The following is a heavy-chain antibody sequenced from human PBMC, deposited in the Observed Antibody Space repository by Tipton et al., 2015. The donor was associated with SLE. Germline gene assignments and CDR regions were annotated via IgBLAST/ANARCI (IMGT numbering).Heavy chain of an antibody. V-gene: IGHV3-23*01. CDR1: GFTFSDYY. CDR2: ISGSGGST. D-gene: IGHD1-26*01. J-gene: IGHJ4*02. Sequence: SLRLSCEASGFTFSDYYMSWVRQAPGKGLEWVSAISGSGGSTYYADSVKGRFTISRDNSKNTLYLQMNSLRAEDTAVYYCAKDRPGKWEPILPYYFDYWGQGTLVTVSS. CDR3: AKDRPGKWEPILPYYFDY.